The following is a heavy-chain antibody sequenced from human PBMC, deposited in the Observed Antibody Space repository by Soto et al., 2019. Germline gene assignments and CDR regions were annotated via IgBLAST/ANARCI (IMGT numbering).Heavy chain of an antibody. CDR3: ARVGSEAARPLFDY. CDR2: IYYSGST. J-gene: IGHJ4*02. V-gene: IGHV4-59*01. D-gene: IGHD6-6*01. Sequence: PSETLSLTCTVSGGSISSYYWSWIRQPPGKGLKWIGYIYYSGSTNYNPSLKSRVTISVDTSKNQFSLKLSSVTAADTAVYYCARVGSEAARPLFDYWGQGTLVTVSS. CDR1: GGSISSYY.